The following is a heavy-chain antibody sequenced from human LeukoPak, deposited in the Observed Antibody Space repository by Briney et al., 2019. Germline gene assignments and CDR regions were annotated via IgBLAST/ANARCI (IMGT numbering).Heavy chain of an antibody. Sequence: GGSLRLSCAASGFTFSSYAMSWVRQAPAKGLEWRSGIGVSGATTYYADSVKGRFTISRDNSKNTLYLQMNSLRGEDTAVYYCAKDVQRFSSSWYYFDSWGQGTLVTVSS. V-gene: IGHV3-23*01. D-gene: IGHD6-13*01. CDR1: GFTFSSYA. CDR2: IGVSGATT. CDR3: AKDVQRFSSSWYYFDS. J-gene: IGHJ4*02.